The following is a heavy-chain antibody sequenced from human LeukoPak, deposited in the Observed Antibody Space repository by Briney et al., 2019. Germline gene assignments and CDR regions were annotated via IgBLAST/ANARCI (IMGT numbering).Heavy chain of an antibody. D-gene: IGHD3-16*01. V-gene: IGHV3-21*01. CDR2: ISSSSSYI. J-gene: IGHJ5*02. Sequence: GGSLRLSCAASGFTFSSYSMNWVRQSPGKGPEWVSSISSSSSYIYYADSVKGRFTVSRDNAKNSLYLQMNSLRAEDTAVYYCARDPGGDWFDPWGQGTLVTVSS. CDR3: ARDPGGDWFDP. CDR1: GFTFSSYS.